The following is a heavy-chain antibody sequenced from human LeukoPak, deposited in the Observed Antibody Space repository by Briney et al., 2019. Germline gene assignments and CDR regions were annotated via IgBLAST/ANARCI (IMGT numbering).Heavy chain of an antibody. CDR3: ARGPHGDVAVADEVY. J-gene: IGHJ4*02. D-gene: IGHD6-19*01. CDR1: VGSFSGYY. CDR2: INHSGST. V-gene: IGHV4-34*01. Sequence: PSETLSLTCAVYVGSFSGYYWSWIRQPPGKGLEWVGEINHSGSTNYNPSLKSRVTISVDTSKNQFSLKLSSVTAADTAVYYCARGPHGDVAVADEVYWGQGTLVTVSS.